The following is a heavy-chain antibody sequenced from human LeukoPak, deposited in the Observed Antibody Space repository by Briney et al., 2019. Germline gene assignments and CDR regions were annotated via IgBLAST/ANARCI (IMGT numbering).Heavy chain of an antibody. CDR2: IIPIFGTA. V-gene: IGHV1-69*05. Sequence: ASVKLSCKASGGTFSIYAISCVPQDPGQGLEWMGGIIPIFGTANYAQKFQGRVTITTDESTSTAYMELSSLRSEDTAVYYCAREGEQLARENRYYYYYMDVWGKGTTVTVSS. CDR1: GGTFSIYA. CDR3: AREGEQLARENRYYYYYMDV. D-gene: IGHD6-6*01. J-gene: IGHJ6*03.